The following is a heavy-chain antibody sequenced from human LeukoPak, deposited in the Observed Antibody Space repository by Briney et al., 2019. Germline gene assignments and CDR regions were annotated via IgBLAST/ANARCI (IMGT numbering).Heavy chain of an antibody. D-gene: IGHD2-2*01. J-gene: IGHJ4*02. Sequence: ASVRVSCKASGGTFSSYAIGWVRQAPGQGLEWMGGIIPIFGTANYAQKFQGRVTITADKSTSTAYMELSSLRSEDTAVYYCAVREPVVPAAMWGGVDYWGQGTLVTVSS. CDR1: GGTFSSYA. CDR2: IIPIFGTA. CDR3: AVREPVVPAAMWGGVDY. V-gene: IGHV1-69*06.